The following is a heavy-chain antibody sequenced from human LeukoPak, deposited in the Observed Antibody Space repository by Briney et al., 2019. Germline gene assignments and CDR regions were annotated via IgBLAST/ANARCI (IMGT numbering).Heavy chain of an antibody. D-gene: IGHD1-1*01. V-gene: IGHV4-4*02. J-gene: IGHJ5*02. CDR2: IYHTGST. Sequence: SETLSLTCAVPGGSISSITWWSWVRQPPGKRLEWIGEIYHTGSTNYNPSLKSRVAMSVDKSKNQFSLNLSSVTAADTAVYYCAREGGPQSLRGTFDPWGQGALVTVSP. CDR3: AREGGPQSLRGTFDP. CDR1: GGSISSITW.